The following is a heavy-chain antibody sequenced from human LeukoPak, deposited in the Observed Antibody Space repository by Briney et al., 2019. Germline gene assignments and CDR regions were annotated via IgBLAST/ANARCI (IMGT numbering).Heavy chain of an antibody. J-gene: IGHJ4*02. CDR1: GGSISNTNW. CDR2: IYHSGST. V-gene: IGHV4-4*02. D-gene: IGHD3-9*01. CDR3: ARTRPILTGYWIFDY. Sequence: PSETLSLTCAVSGGSISNTNWWSWVRPPPGKGLEWIGEIYHSGSTDYNLSLKSRVTISVDMSKNQFSLKLTSVTAADTAVYYCARTRPILTGYWIFDYWGQGILVTVSS.